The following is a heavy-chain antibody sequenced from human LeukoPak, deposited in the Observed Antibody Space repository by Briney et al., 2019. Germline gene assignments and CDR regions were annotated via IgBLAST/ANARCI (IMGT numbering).Heavy chain of an antibody. CDR2: IRSKAYGGTT. CDR1: GFTFGDYA. Sequence: GGSLRLSCTASGFTFGDYAMSWFRQAPRKGLEWVGFIRSKAYGGTTEYAASVKGRFTISRDDSKSIAYLQMNSLKTEDTAVYYCTRDGRWGYCSSTSCSNDYWGQGTLVTVSS. V-gene: IGHV3-49*03. D-gene: IGHD2-2*01. CDR3: TRDGRWGYCSSTSCSNDY. J-gene: IGHJ4*02.